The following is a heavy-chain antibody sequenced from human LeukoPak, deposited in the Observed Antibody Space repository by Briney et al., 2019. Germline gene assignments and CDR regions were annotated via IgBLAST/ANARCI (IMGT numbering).Heavy chain of an antibody. CDR1: GYNFGTYW. D-gene: IGHD5-12*01. CDR3: ARHIRLTGYDYYYYYGMDV. J-gene: IGHJ6*02. Sequence: GESLRISCKGSGYNFGTYWITCVRQMPGKGLEWMGRIDPSDSDANYSPSFEGRVTISTDKSISTAFLQWSSLKASDTAMYYCARHIRLTGYDYYYYYGMDVWGQGTTVTVSS. CDR2: IDPSDSDA. V-gene: IGHV5-10-1*01.